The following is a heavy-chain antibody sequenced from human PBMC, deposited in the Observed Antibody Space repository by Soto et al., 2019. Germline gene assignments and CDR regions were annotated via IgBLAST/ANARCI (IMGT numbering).Heavy chain of an antibody. CDR1: GGYIISSCCY. J-gene: IGHJ3*02. V-gene: IGHV4-39*01. CDR3: ARGPRIIGAFDI. D-gene: IGHD3-16*01. CDR2: IYYSGST. Sequence: PSVTMSVTWTVAGGYIISSCCYWGWIRQPPGKGLKWIGNIYYSGSTYYNPSLKSRVTISVDTSKNQFSLKLSSVTAEDTAVYYCARGPRIIGAFDIWGQGTMVTVSS.